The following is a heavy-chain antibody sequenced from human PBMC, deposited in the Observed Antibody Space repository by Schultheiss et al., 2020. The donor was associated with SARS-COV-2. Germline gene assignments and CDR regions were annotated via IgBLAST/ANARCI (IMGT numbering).Heavy chain of an antibody. CDR1: GFTVSSNY. V-gene: IGHV3-53*01. CDR2: IYSGVRT. CDR3: AREKSEYSYGYGAIDY. Sequence: GGSLRLSCAASGFTVSSNYMSWVRQAPGKGLEWVSVIYSGVRTYYADSVKGRFTISRDNAKNSLYLQMNSLRAEDTAVYYCAREKSEYSYGYGAIDYWGQGTLVIVSS. J-gene: IGHJ4*02. D-gene: IGHD5-18*01.